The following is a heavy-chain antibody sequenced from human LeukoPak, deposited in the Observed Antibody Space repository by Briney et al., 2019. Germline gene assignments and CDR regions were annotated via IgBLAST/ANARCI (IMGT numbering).Heavy chain of an antibody. V-gene: IGHV1-2*02. J-gene: IGHJ4*02. Sequence: GASVKVSCKASGYTFTGYYMHWVRQAPGQGLEWMGWINPNSGGTNYAQKFQGRVTMTRDTSISTAYMERSRLRSDDTAVYYCARDEHGVGTSGPDYWGQGTLVAVSS. D-gene: IGHD2-8*01. CDR1: GYTFTGYY. CDR3: ARDEHGVGTSGPDY. CDR2: INPNSGGT.